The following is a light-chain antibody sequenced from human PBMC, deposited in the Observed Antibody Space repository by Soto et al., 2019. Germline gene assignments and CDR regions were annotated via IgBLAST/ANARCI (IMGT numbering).Light chain of an antibody. J-gene: IGLJ1*01. CDR2: EVS. Sequence: QSVLTQPASVSRSPGQSITISCTGTSSDVGGYNYVSWYQQHPGKAPKLIIYEVSHRPSGASNHFSGYKSGNTASLTISGLQPEDEADYYCSSYTSTSTPCVFGTGTKSPS. CDR1: SSDVGGYNY. CDR3: SSYTSTSTPCV. V-gene: IGLV2-14*01.